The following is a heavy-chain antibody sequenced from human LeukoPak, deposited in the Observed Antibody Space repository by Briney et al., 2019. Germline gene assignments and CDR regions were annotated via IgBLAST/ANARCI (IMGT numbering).Heavy chain of an antibody. CDR2: ISSCGST. V-gene: IGHV4-61*02. Sequence: SQTLSLTCTVSGDSISSGGYYWSWIRQPAGKGLEWIGRISSCGSTNYNPSLKSRVTISVDTAKNQFSLKLSSVTAADTAVYFCARGPYSYDSSGAFDIWGQGTMVTVSS. CDR3: ARGPYSYDSSGAFDI. CDR1: GDSISSGGYY. J-gene: IGHJ3*02. D-gene: IGHD3-22*01.